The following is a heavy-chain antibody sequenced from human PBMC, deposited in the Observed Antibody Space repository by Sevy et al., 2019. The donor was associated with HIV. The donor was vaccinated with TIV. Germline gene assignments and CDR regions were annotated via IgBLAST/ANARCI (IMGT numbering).Heavy chain of an antibody. Sequence: GGSLRLSCSASGFTFSSYAMHWVRQAPGKGLEYVSAISSNGGSTYYADSVKGRFTISRDNSKNTLYLQMRSLRAEDTAVYYCVRTYCSSTSCYYYYYGMDVWGQGTTVTVSS. V-gene: IGHV3-64D*06. CDR2: ISSNGGST. J-gene: IGHJ6*02. CDR3: VRTYCSSTSCYYYYYGMDV. D-gene: IGHD2-2*01. CDR1: GFTFSSYA.